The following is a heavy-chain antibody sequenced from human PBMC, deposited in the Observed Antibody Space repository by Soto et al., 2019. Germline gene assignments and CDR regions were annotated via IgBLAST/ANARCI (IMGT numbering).Heavy chain of an antibody. V-gene: IGHV3-30-3*01. CDR1: GFTFSSYA. D-gene: IGHD2-2*01. Sequence: QVQLVESGGGVVQPGRSLRLSCAASGFTFSSYAMHWVRQAPGKGLEWVAVISYDGSNKYYADSVKGRFTISRDNSRKTLYLQMNSLRAEDTAVYYCARGGKYQLLRNWFDPWGQGTLVTVSS. J-gene: IGHJ5*02. CDR3: ARGGKYQLLRNWFDP. CDR2: ISYDGSNK.